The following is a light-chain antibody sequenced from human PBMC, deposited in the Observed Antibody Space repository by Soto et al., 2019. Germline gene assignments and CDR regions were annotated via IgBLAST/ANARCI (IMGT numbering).Light chain of an antibody. Sequence: QSALTQPPSASGSPGQSVAISCTGTSRDVGGYSYVSWYQQHPGKAPKLMIYEVSKRPSGVPDRFSGSKSGNKASLTVSGRQAEDEADYYCSSYARKRDVLCGVGTKLTVL. CDR3: SSYARKRDVL. J-gene: IGLJ2*01. V-gene: IGLV2-8*01. CDR2: EVS. CDR1: SRDVGGYSY.